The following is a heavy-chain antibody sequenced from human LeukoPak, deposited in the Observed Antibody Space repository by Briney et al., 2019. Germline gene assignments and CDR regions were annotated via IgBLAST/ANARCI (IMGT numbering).Heavy chain of an antibody. J-gene: IGHJ4*02. V-gene: IGHV4-30-2*01. CDR1: GGSISSGGYS. CDR2: IYHSGST. Sequence: PSQTLSLTCTVSGGSISSGGYSWSWIRQPPGKGLEWIGYIYHSGSTYYNPSLKSRVTISVDRSKNQFSLKLSSVTAADTAVYYCARVRDIAVADYWGQGTLVTVSS. D-gene: IGHD6-19*01. CDR3: ARVRDIAVADY.